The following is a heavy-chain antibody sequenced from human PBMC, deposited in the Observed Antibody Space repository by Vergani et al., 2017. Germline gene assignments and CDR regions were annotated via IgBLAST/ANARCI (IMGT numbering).Heavy chain of an antibody. CDR1: GFIFKNHG. V-gene: IGHV3-73*01. CDR2: IRDKAYNYAT. Sequence: VQLVESGGGVVQPGTSLRLSCAASGFIFKNHGMQWVRQAPGKGLEWIGRIRDKAYNYATVYAVSVKGRVTISRDDSKKTAYLQMNGLTTEDTAVYYCFYDFWAGYDSGDVWGKGTTVTVSS. J-gene: IGHJ6*04. CDR3: FYDFWAGYDSGDV. D-gene: IGHD3/OR15-3a*01.